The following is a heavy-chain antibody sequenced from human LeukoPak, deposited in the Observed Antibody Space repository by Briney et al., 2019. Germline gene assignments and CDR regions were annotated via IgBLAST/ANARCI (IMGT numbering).Heavy chain of an antibody. CDR1: GGSISSSSYY. CDR2: IYYSART. Sequence: MAAETLSLTCTVSGGSISSSSYYWGWIRQPPGKGLELIGSIYYSARTSYTPSLTSRHSISIDTSKNHFSLTLSSVTAAHTAVYYCARLAASVTTLSWFGPWGQGTLVTVSS. V-gene: IGHV4-39*02. D-gene: IGHD4-17*01. CDR3: ARLAASVTTLSWFGP. J-gene: IGHJ5*02.